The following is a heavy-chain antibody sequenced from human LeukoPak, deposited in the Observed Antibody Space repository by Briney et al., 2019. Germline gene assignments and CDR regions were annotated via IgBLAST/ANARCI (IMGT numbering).Heavy chain of an antibody. D-gene: IGHD3-9*01. Sequence: PSETLSLTCTVSGGSISSGSYYWSWIRQPAGKGLEWIGRIYTSGSTNYNPSLKSRVTISVDTSKNQFSLKLSSVTAADTAVYYCARVGYFDWLLVNWGQGTLVTVSS. CDR3: ARVGYFDWLLVN. CDR1: GGSISSGSYY. J-gene: IGHJ4*02. V-gene: IGHV4-61*02. CDR2: IYTSGST.